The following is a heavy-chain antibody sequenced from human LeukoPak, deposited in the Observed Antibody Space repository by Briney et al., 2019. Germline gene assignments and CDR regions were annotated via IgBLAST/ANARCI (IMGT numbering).Heavy chain of an antibody. D-gene: IGHD1-26*01. J-gene: IGHJ4*02. CDR1: GGSINSYY. Sequence: SETLSLTCTVSGGSINSYYWSWIRQPPGKGLEWIGYIYYSGSTNYNPSLKSRVTISVDTSKNQFSLKLSSVTAADTAVYYCASYRWTHFDYWGQGTLVTVSS. CDR3: ASYRWTHFDY. V-gene: IGHV4-59*08. CDR2: IYYSGST.